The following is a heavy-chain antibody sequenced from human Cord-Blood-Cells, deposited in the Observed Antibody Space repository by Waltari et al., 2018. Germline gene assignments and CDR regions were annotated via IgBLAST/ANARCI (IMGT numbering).Heavy chain of an antibody. CDR1: GYTFTGYY. Sequence: QVQLVQSGAEVKKPGASVKVSCKASGYTFTGYYMHWVRQAPGQGLEWMGWIDLNRRGTNQAQTFQGRVTMTRVTSISTAYMELSRLSSDDTAVYYCARGVYGSGSYVDYWGQGTLVTVSS. D-gene: IGHD3-10*01. CDR3: ARGVYGSGSYVDY. CDR2: IDLNRRGT. J-gene: IGHJ4*02. V-gene: IGHV1-2*02.